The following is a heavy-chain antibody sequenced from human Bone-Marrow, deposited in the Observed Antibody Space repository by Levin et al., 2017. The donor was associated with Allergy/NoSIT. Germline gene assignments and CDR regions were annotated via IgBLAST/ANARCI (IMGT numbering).Heavy chain of an antibody. CDR3: ARDISYASDWPAY. CDR2: ISYDGNKK. D-gene: IGHD6-19*01. Sequence: PWASVKVSCAASGFSFTSYDMHWLRQAPGKGLEWVALISYDGNKKYYANSVKGRFTISRDNSRNLFLQMNSLRGEDTAVYYCARDISYASDWPAYWGQGTLVTVSS. V-gene: IGHV3-33*05. CDR1: GFSFTSYD. J-gene: IGHJ4*02.